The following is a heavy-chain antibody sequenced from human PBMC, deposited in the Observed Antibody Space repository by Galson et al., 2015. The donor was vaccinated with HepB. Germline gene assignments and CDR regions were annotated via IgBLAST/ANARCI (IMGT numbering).Heavy chain of an antibody. J-gene: IGHJ3*02. CDR2: IYYSGST. Sequence: TLSLTCTVSGGSISSGDYYWSWIRQPPGKGLEWIGYIYYSGSTYYNPSLKSRVTISVDTSKNQFSLKLSSVTAADTAVYYCAREYYYDSSGTPGDAFDIWGQGTMVTVSS. CDR1: GGSISSGDYY. V-gene: IGHV4-30-4*01. D-gene: IGHD3-22*01. CDR3: AREYYYDSSGTPGDAFDI.